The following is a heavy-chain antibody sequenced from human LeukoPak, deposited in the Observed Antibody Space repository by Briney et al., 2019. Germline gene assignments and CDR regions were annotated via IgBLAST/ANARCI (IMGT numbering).Heavy chain of an antibody. CDR1: GDSVSSNSAA. Sequence: SQTLSLTFALSGDSVSSNSAAWNWIRQSPSGGLEWLGRTYYRSKWYYDYAVSVTSRITINPDTSKNQFSLHLNSVTPEDTAVYYCAREGSSSFDYWGQGTLVTVS. D-gene: IGHD3-10*01. CDR2: TYYRSKWYY. V-gene: IGHV6-1*01. CDR3: AREGSSSFDY. J-gene: IGHJ4*02.